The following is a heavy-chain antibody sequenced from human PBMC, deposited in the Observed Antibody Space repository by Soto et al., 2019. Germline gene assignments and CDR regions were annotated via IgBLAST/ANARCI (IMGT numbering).Heavy chain of an antibody. V-gene: IGHV1-69*01. CDR3: ARDGGYYDSSGYPKFDY. D-gene: IGHD3-22*01. CDR1: GGTFSSYA. J-gene: IGHJ4*02. Sequence: QVQLVQSGAEVKKPGSSVKVSCKASGGTFSSYAISWVRQAPGQGLEWMGGIIPIFGTANYAQEFQGRVTITADESTSKAYMELSSLRSADTAVYYCARDGGYYDSSGYPKFDYWGQGTLVTVAS. CDR2: IIPIFGTA.